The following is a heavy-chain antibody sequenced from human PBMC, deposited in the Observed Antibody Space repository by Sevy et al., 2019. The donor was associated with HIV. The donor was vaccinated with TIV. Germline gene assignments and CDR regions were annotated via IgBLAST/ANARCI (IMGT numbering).Heavy chain of an antibody. V-gene: IGHV3-7*01. Sequence: GGSLRLSCVASGFNLSPYWMTWVRQAPGKGLEWVANIKQDGNEKYYVDSVKGRFTVSRDNAKNALYLQMYSLMVEDTAVYFCASNTYHYDSNTYYPVYWGQGTRVTSPQ. D-gene: IGHD3-22*01. J-gene: IGHJ4*02. CDR3: ASNTYHYDSNTYYPVY. CDR1: GFNLSPYW. CDR2: IKQDGNEK.